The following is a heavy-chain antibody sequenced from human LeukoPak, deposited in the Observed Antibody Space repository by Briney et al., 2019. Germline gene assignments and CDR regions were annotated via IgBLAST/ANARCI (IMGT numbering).Heavy chain of an antibody. Sequence: GGSLRLSCAASGFTFSSYWMHWVRQAPGKGLVWVSRINSDGSSTSYADSVKGRFTISRDNAKNTLYLQMNSLRAEDTAVYYCARASRYCSSTSCYPKYWRQGTLVTVSS. V-gene: IGHV3-74*01. CDR3: ARASRYCSSTSCYPKY. CDR1: GFTFSSYW. CDR2: INSDGSST. J-gene: IGHJ4*02. D-gene: IGHD2-2*01.